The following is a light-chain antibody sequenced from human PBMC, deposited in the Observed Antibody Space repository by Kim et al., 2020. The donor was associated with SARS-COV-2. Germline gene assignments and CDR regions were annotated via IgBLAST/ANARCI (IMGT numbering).Light chain of an antibody. CDR3: QQYYTSPWT. CDR1: QSVLHKSYNKNY. V-gene: IGKV4-1*01. Sequence: DIVMTQSPDSLAVSLGERATINCKSSQSVLHKSYNKNYLAWFHQKPGQPPKLLIYWASARQSGVPDRFSGSGSGTDFTLTISSLQAEDVAVYYCQQYYTSPWTFGQGTKVDIK. J-gene: IGKJ1*01. CDR2: WAS.